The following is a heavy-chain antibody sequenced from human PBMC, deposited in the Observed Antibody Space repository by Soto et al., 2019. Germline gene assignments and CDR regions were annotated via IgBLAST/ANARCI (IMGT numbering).Heavy chain of an antibody. CDR3: ARGDPAGSLLARYYYYGMDV. J-gene: IGHJ6*02. CDR1: GYTFTGYY. CDR2: INPNSGGT. D-gene: IGHD2-21*01. V-gene: IGHV1-2*04. Sequence: ASVKVSCKASGYTFTGYYMHWVRQAPGQGLEWMGWINPNSGGTNYAQKFQGWVTMTRDTSISTAYMELSRLRSDDTAVYYCARGDPAGSLLARYYYYGMDVWGQGTTVTVSS.